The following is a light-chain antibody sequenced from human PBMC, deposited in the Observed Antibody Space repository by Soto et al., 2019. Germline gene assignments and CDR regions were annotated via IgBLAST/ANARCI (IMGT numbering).Light chain of an antibody. J-gene: IGLJ3*02. CDR1: NSNIGSHT. CDR3: AAWDGSLQSWV. Sequence: QAVVTQPPSASGTPGQRVTISCSGSNSNIGSHTVNWYQQLPGTAPNLLIYTNNQRPSGVPDRFSDSKSGTSASLAISGLQSEDEADYYCAAWDGSLQSWVFGGGTKVTVL. CDR2: TNN. V-gene: IGLV1-44*01.